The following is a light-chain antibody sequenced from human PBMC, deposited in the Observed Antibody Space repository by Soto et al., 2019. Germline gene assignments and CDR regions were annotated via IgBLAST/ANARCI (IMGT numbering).Light chain of an antibody. V-gene: IGKV3-15*01. CDR2: GAS. J-gene: IGKJ1*01. Sequence: EIVMTQSPATLSVSPGERATLSCRASQSVSSGLAWYQQKPGQAPRLLIYGASTRATGIPARFSGSGSGTEFTLTISSLQSEDFAVYYCQQYKNWPQTFGQGTKVEIK. CDR3: QQYKNWPQT. CDR1: QSVSSG.